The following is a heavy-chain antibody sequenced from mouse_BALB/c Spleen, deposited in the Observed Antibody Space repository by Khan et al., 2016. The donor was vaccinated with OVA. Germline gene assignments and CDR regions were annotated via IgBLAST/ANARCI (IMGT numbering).Heavy chain of an antibody. Sequence: QVQLKESGPGLVAPSQSLSITCTVSGFSLTSHGVHWVRQPPGKGLEWLGVIWAGGSTNYTSALMSRLSIRKASPKSQVFLKMNRLQTDDTAMYYCARNREPDYFDYWGQGTTLTVSS. J-gene: IGHJ2*01. CDR1: GFSLTSHG. CDR3: ARNREPDYFDY. CDR2: IWAGGST. V-gene: IGHV2-9*02.